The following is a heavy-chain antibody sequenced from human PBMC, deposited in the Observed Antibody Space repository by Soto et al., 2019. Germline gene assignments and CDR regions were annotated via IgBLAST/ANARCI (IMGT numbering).Heavy chain of an antibody. CDR1: GYTFTGYY. Sequence: ASVKVSCKASGYTFTGYYMHWVRQAPGQGLEWMGWINPDSGGTNYAQKFQGRVTMTRDTSISTAYMELSRLRSDDTAVYYCARVRRSETRAAFDIWGQGTMVTVSS. V-gene: IGHV1-2*02. J-gene: IGHJ3*02. CDR2: INPDSGGT. CDR3: ARVRRSETRAAFDI.